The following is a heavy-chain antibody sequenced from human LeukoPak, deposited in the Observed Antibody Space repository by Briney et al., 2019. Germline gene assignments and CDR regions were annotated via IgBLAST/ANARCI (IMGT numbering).Heavy chain of an antibody. V-gene: IGHV1-18*01. Sequence: ASVKVSCKASGYTFTSYAMNWVRQAPGQGLEWMGWISAYNGNTNYAQKLQGRVTMTTDTSTSTAYMELRSLRSDDTAVYYCARVHSGRPLGFAAFDIWGQGTMVTVSS. CDR2: ISAYNGNT. CDR3: ARVHSGRPLGFAAFDI. D-gene: IGHD1-26*01. J-gene: IGHJ3*02. CDR1: GYTFTSYA.